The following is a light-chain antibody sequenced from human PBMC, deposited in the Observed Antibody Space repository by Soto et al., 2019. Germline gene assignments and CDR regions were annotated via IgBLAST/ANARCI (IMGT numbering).Light chain of an antibody. V-gene: IGKV3-15*01. CDR3: QHYGGSPIT. CDR2: SAS. Sequence: EIVMTQSPATLSVSPGETATLSCRASQRVGINLAWYQQKPGQAPRLLIYSASTRASGIPDRFSGSGSGTDFTLTISRLEPEDFAVYYCQHYGGSPITFGLGTRLEI. J-gene: IGKJ5*01. CDR1: QRVGIN.